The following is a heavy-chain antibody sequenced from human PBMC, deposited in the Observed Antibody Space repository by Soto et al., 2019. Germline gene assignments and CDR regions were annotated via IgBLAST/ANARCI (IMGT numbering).Heavy chain of an antibody. CDR3: AAYDILTVYFPQYSFDY. Sequence: PGGSLRLSCAASGFTFSSYAMSWVRQAPGKGLEWIGSIYYSGNTYYNPSLQSRVAMSIDTSNNHFSLKLSSATAADTAVYYCAAYDILTVYFPQYSFDYWGQGALVTVSS. CDR2: IYYSGNT. V-gene: IGHV4-39*02. J-gene: IGHJ4*02. CDR1: GFTFSSYA. D-gene: IGHD3-9*01.